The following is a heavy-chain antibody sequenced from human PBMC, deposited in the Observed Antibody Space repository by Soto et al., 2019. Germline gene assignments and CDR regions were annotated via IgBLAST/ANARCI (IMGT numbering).Heavy chain of an antibody. Sequence: QEQLVQSGAEVKKPGSSVKVSCKASGGLFSSYPISWVRQVPGQRLEWMGGIIPVFQTAYYTQSFQGRVTITADESTNTAYMELSSLRSEDTAIYYCARGGSGYTWFNEFWGQGTLVTVSS. CDR2: IIPVFQTA. D-gene: IGHD3-22*01. CDR1: GGLFSSYP. J-gene: IGHJ4*02. CDR3: ARGGSGYTWFNEF. V-gene: IGHV1-69*01.